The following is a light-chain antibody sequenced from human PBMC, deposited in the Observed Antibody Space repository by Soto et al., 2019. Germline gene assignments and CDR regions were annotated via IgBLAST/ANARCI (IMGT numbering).Light chain of an antibody. J-gene: IGKJ1*01. V-gene: IGKV1-5*01. CDR2: DAS. Sequence: DIHMTQTPSTLSASVGDRVTIACRATQSISSWLAWYQQKPGKAPKLLIYDASNLDSGVPSRFSGSGSGTEFTRTISSLQPDDFATYYCQQYSSYPWTFGQGTKVDIK. CDR3: QQYSSYPWT. CDR1: QSISSW.